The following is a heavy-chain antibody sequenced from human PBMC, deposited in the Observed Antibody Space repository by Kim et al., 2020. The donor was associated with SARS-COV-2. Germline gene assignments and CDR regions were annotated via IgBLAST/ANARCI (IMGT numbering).Heavy chain of an antibody. Sequence: NGSKKYYAGSVGGRFTMSRNNSRITLLLQINSLRAEDTAVYYCAGNFDHWGQGTLVTVSA. CDR3: AGNFDH. CDR2: NGSKK. J-gene: IGHJ4*02. V-gene: IGHV3-33*01. D-gene: IGHD2-21*01.